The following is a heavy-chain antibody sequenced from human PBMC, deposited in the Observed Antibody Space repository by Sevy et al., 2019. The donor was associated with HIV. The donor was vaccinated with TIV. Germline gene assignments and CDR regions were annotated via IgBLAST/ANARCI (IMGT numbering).Heavy chain of an antibody. V-gene: IGHV4-31*03. Sequence: SETLSLTCTVSGGSISSGGYYWSWIRQHPGKGLEWIGYIYYSGSTYYNPSLKSRVTISVDTSKNQFSLKLSSVTAADTAVYYCARGTRGYYGSGNAFDIWGQGTMVTVSS. CDR3: ARGTRGYYGSGNAFDI. CDR2: IYYSGST. J-gene: IGHJ3*02. D-gene: IGHD3-10*01. CDR1: GGSISSGGYY.